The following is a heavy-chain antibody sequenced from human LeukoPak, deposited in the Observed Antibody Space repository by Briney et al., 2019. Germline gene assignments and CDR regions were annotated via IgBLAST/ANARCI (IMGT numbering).Heavy chain of an antibody. V-gene: IGHV4-39*01. Sequence: PSETLSLTCTVSGGSISSSSYYWDWIRQPPGKGLEWIGSIYYSGSTYYNPSLKSRVTISVDTSKNQFSLKLSSVTAADTAVYYCARPITFGGVIAPFDYWGQGTLVTVSS. D-gene: IGHD3-16*02. CDR3: ARPITFGGVIAPFDY. CDR2: IYYSGST. CDR1: GGSISSSSYY. J-gene: IGHJ4*02.